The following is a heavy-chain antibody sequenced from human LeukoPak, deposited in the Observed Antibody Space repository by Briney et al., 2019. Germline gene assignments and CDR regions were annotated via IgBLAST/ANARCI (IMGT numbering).Heavy chain of an antibody. J-gene: IGHJ4*02. CDR3: ARHGGITIFGVVINPPLFDY. CDR2: IYYSGST. V-gene: IGHV4-39*01. CDR1: GGSISSSSYY. Sequence: SETLSLTCTVSGGSISSSSYYWGWIRQPPGKGLVWIGSIYYSGSTYYNPSLKSRVTISVDTSKNQFSLKLSSVTAADTAVYYCARHGGITIFGVVINPPLFDYWGQGTLVTVSS. D-gene: IGHD3-3*01.